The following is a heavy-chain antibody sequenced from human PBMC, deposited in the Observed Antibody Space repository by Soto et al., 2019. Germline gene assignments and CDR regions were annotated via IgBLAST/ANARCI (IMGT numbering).Heavy chain of an antibody. V-gene: IGHV3-11*06. CDR2: IGTAVIYT. J-gene: IGHJ4*02. Sequence: SGGSLRLSCAASGFTFSNYYMSWVRQAPGKGLEWISYIGTAVIYTNYADSVKGRFTISRDNVKNSVSLQMTNLRAEDTAVYYCTREGHYSALDSWGQGTLVTVSS. CDR1: GFTFSNYY. D-gene: IGHD2-21*01. CDR3: TREGHYSALDS.